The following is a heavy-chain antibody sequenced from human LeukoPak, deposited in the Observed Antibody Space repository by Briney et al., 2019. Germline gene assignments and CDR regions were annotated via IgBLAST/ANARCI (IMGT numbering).Heavy chain of an antibody. CDR1: GYTFTSYY. Sequence: GASVKVSCKASGYTFTSYYMHWVRQAPGQGLEWMGIINPSGGSTSYAQKFQGRVTMTRDMSTSTVYMELSSLRSEDTAVYYCARDPVRSSWAARSGYYYYMDVWGKGTTVTVSS. V-gene: IGHV1-46*01. CDR2: INPSGGST. CDR3: ARDPVRSSWAARSGYYYYMDV. J-gene: IGHJ6*03. D-gene: IGHD6-13*01.